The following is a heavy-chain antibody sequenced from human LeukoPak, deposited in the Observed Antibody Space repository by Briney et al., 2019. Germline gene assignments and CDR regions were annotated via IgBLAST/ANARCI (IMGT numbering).Heavy chain of an antibody. Sequence: GGSLRPSCAASGFTFSSYEMNWVRQAPGKGLEWVSYISSSGSTIYYADSVKGRFTISRDNAKNSLYLQMNSLRAEDTAVYYCARAHYYDSSGLDFWGQGTLVTVSS. V-gene: IGHV3-48*03. CDR2: ISSSGSTI. D-gene: IGHD3-22*01. CDR3: ARAHYYDSSGLDF. J-gene: IGHJ4*02. CDR1: GFTFSSYE.